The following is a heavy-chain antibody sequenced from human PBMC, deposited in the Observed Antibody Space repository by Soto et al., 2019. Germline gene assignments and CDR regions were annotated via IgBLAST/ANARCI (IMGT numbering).Heavy chain of an antibody. CDR1: GGSINGGDYH. V-gene: IGHV4-30-4*01. CDR3: ARDSRSPSGGMDV. Sequence: SETLSLTCTVSGGSINGGDYHWTWIRQTPGKGLEWIGAIYYSGSTYYNPSLKSRIRISVDTSKNQFSLKLSSVTAADTAVYYCARDSRSPSGGMDVWGQGTTVTVSS. CDR2: IYYSGST. J-gene: IGHJ6*02.